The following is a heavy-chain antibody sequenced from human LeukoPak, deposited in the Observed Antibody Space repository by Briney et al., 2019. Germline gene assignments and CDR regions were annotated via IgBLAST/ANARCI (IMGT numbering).Heavy chain of an antibody. CDR1: GFTFSGSA. J-gene: IGHJ6*02. Sequence: PGGSLRLSCAASGFTFSGSAMHWVRQASGKGLEWVGRIRSKANGYATAYAASVKGRFTISRDDSKNTAYLQMNSLKTEDTAVYYCTRHGPYGDKGGYYYYGMDVWGQGTTVTVSS. V-gene: IGHV3-73*01. CDR3: TRHGPYGDKGGYYYYGMDV. CDR2: IRSKANGYAT. D-gene: IGHD4-17*01.